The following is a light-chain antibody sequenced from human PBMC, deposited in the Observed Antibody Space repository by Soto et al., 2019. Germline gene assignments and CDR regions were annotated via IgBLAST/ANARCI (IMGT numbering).Light chain of an antibody. Sequence: EIGMTQSPATLSVSPGERATLACRASQSVYSNLAWYQQKPGQAPRLLIYAASTRATGIPARFSGSGSGTEFTLTISSLQSEDFAVYYCQQYNKWPLTFGGGTKVEIK. J-gene: IGKJ4*01. CDR1: QSVYSN. CDR2: AAS. CDR3: QQYNKWPLT. V-gene: IGKV3-15*01.